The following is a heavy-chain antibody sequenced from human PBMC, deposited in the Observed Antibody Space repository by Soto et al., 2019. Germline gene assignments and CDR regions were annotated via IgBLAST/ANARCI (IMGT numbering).Heavy chain of an antibody. D-gene: IGHD1-7*01. CDR1: GGTFSSYA. Sequence: ASVTVSCKASGGTFSSYAISWVRQAPGQGLEWMGGIIPIFGTANYAQKLQGRVTMTTDTSTSTAYMELRSLRSDDTAVYYCARHELELLYYFDYWGQGTLVTVSS. CDR2: IIPIFGTA. J-gene: IGHJ4*02. V-gene: IGHV1-69*05. CDR3: ARHELELLYYFDY.